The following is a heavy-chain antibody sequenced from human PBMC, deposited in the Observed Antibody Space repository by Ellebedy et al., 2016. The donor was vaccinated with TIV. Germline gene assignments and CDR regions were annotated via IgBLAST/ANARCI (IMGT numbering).Heavy chain of an antibody. CDR1: GFTFRSYG. V-gene: IGHV3-30*03. CDR2: ISYDESNK. CDR3: SRGNKTFNP. Sequence: GESLKISXAASGFTFRSYGMHWVRQAPGKGLGWVALISYDESNKYYADSVRGRFTISRDNAKNTLYLQLNSLRAEDTAVYYCSRGNKTFNPWGQGTLVTVSS. J-gene: IGHJ5*02. D-gene: IGHD2/OR15-2a*01.